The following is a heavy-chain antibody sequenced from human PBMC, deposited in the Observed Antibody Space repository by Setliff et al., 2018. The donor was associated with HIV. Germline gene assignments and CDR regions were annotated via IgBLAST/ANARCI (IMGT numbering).Heavy chain of an antibody. CDR1: GFTFSNYI. D-gene: IGHD5-18*01. Sequence: PGGSLRLSCAASGFTFSNYIMTWVRQAPGKGLEWVSSITEDGTKAFYADSVKGRFTVSRDNSKNTLYLQMNSLRAEDTAVYYCAKGSLPSGYNFDYWGQGTLVTVSS. V-gene: IGHV3-23*01. CDR3: AKGSLPSGYNFDY. J-gene: IGHJ4*02. CDR2: ITEDGTKA.